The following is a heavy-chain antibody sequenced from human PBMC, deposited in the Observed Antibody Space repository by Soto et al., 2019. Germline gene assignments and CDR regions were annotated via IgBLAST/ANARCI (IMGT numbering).Heavy chain of an antibody. V-gene: IGHV4-59*08. D-gene: IGHD3-10*01. CDR3: ARRYGSCFDF. CDR1: GGSISSYY. CDR2: IYYSGST. J-gene: IGHJ4*02. Sequence: QVQLQESGPGLVKPSETLSLTCTVSGGSISSYYWSWIRQPPGKGLEWIGYIYYSGSTKYNPSLKCRVTISVDPSKNQFSLKLSSVTAADTAVYYCARRYGSCFDFWGQGTLVTVSS.